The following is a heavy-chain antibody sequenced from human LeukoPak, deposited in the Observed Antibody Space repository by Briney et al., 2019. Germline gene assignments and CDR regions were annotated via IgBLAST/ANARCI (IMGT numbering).Heavy chain of an antibody. J-gene: IGHJ3*02. V-gene: IGHV4-39*07. CDR1: GGSISSSSYY. CDR3: ARDGYSSGWNDAFDI. CDR2: IYYSGST. Sequence: TSETLSLTCTVSGGSISSSSYYWGWIRQPPGKGLEWIGSIYYSGSTYYNPSLKSRVTISVDTSKNQFSLKLSSVTAADTAVYYCARDGYSSGWNDAFDIWGQGTMVTVSS. D-gene: IGHD6-19*01.